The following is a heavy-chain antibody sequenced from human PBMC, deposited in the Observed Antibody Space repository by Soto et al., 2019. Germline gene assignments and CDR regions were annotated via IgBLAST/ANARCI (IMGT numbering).Heavy chain of an antibody. CDR1: GGSLSSSSYY. J-gene: IGHJ5*02. V-gene: IGHV4-39*01. Sequence: QLQLQESGPGLVKPSETLSLTCTVSGGSLSSSSYYWGWIRQPPGKGLEWIGNIFYSGNTYYNPSRKSRVTISVDTSKNQFSLKWSSVTAADTAVYYCARHQYTGPAATGRFDPWGQGTLVTVSS. CDR2: IFYSGNT. CDR3: ARHQYTGPAATGRFDP. D-gene: IGHD2-15*01.